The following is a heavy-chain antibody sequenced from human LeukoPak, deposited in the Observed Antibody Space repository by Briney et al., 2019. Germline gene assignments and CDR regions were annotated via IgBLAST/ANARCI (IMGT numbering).Heavy chain of an antibody. D-gene: IGHD3-3*01. CDR2: IYHSGST. CDR3: GRAAVGVEWLVRSGGYYFDY. J-gene: IGHJ4*02. CDR1: GGSISSGGYS. V-gene: IGHV4-30-2*01. Sequence: SSETLSLTCSGFGGSISSGGYSWSWIRQPPGKGLDWIGYIYHSGSTYYNPSRESRVPISVDRSQNQFSLKLSSVPAADTAVYSCGRAAVGVEWLVRSGGYYFDYWGQGTLVTVSS.